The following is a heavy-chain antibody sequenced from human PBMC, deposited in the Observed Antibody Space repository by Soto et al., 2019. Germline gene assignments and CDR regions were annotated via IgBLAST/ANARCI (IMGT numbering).Heavy chain of an antibody. CDR1: GFTFSGFW. CDR2: IHSNGIET. Sequence: EVQLVESGGGLVQPGGSLRLSCAASGFTFSGFWMHWVRQAPGKGLVWVSRIHSNGIETTHADSVQGRFTISRDNAKNTLYLQMNSLRAEDTAVYYCARVSIATPGRGIDHWGQGTLVTVSS. V-gene: IGHV3-74*01. CDR3: ARVSIATPGRGIDH. D-gene: IGHD6-13*01. J-gene: IGHJ5*02.